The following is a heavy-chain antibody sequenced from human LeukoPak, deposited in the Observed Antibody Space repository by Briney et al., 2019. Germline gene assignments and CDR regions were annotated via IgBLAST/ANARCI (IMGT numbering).Heavy chain of an antibody. J-gene: IGHJ5*02. CDR2: ISSSSSYI. V-gene: IGHV3-21*01. Sequence: GGSLRLSCAASGFTFSSYSMNWVRQAPGKGLEWVSSISSSSSYIYYADSVKGRFTISRDNAKNSLYLQMNSLRAEDTAVYYCARDPAIAVTARGNWFDPWGQGTLVTVSS. D-gene: IGHD6-19*01. CDR3: ARDPAIAVTARGNWFDP. CDR1: GFTFSSYS.